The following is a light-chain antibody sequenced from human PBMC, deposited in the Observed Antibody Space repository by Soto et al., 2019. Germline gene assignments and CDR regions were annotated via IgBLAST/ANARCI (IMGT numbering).Light chain of an antibody. Sequence: QLVLTQPPSASGSPGQSVTISCTGTSSDVGGYNYVSWYQQHPGKAPRLMIYEVTKRPSGVPDRFSGSKSGNTASLTVSGLQSEDEADYYCSSYAGNNVWVFGGGTKVTVL. CDR1: SSDVGGYNY. J-gene: IGLJ3*02. CDR2: EVT. CDR3: SSYAGNNVWV. V-gene: IGLV2-8*01.